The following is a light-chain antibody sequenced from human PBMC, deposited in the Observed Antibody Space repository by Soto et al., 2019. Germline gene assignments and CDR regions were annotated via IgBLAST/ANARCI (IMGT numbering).Light chain of an antibody. CDR2: EVS. CDR1: SSDVGAYNY. V-gene: IGLV2-8*01. J-gene: IGLJ2*01. CDR3: SSYAGSNKFVV. Sequence: QSALTQPPSASGSPGQSVTISCTGTSSDVGAYNYVSWYQQYPGKAPKLMIYEVSKRPSGVPDRFSGSKSGNTASLTVSGLHADDEADYYCSSYAGSNKFVVFGGGTKLTVL.